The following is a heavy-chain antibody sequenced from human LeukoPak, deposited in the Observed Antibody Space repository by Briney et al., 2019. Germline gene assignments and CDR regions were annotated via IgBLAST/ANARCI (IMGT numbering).Heavy chain of an antibody. Sequence: SETLSLTCTVSGGSISSYYWSWIRQPPGKGLEWIGSIFFTGPTYCNPSLQSRLTISADSSKNQLSLRVTSVTAADTALYYCARQRNTARVGAFDVWGQGTMVIVSS. D-gene: IGHD5-18*01. V-gene: IGHV4-39*01. CDR2: IFFTGPT. CDR3: ARQRNTARVGAFDV. J-gene: IGHJ3*01. CDR1: GGSISSYY.